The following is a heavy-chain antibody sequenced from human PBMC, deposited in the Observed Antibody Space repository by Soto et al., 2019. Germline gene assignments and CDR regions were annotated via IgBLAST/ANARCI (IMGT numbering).Heavy chain of an antibody. J-gene: IGHJ3*02. CDR2: MNPNSGNT. Sequence: QVQLVQSGAEVKKPGASVKVSCKASGYTFTSYDINWVRQATGQGLEWMGWMNPNSGNTGYAQKFQGRGNMNRNTSISTAYMELSSLRSEDTAVYYCATRRFGDPDAFDIWGQGTMVTVSS. CDR3: ATRRFGDPDAFDI. D-gene: IGHD3-10*01. CDR1: GYTFTSYD. V-gene: IGHV1-8*01.